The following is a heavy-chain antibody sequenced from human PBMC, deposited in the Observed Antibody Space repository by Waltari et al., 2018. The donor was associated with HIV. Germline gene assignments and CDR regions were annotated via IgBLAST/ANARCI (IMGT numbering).Heavy chain of an antibody. CDR3: VRGGGNPALRRAAGYHYYGMDV. J-gene: IGHJ6*02. CDR2: GYGGSNK. Sequence: DVQLVESGGGLRHTGGSLRLSRAAPGLSDHSRYMSWFRPAPGKGREGRELGYGGSNKLYADAVKGRVTNSTDRAKNTVSLQIKSLRGEDTAMYYCVRGGGNPALRRAAGYHYYGMDVWGQGTTVIASS. D-gene: IGHD2-15*01. CDR1: GLSDHSRY. V-gene: IGHV3-53*01.